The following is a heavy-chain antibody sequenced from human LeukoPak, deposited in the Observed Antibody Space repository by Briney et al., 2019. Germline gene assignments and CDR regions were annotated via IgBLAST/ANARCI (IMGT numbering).Heavy chain of an antibody. J-gene: IGHJ4*02. CDR3: AKSRVGYDY. D-gene: IGHD1-26*01. CDR2: ISYDGSNK. V-gene: IGHV3-30*18. Sequence: PGRSLRLSCAASGFTFSSYGMHWVRQAPGKGLEWVAVISYDGSNKYYADSVKGRFTISRDNSKNTLYLQMNGLRAEDTAVYYCAKSRVGYDYWGQGTLVTVSS. CDR1: GFTFSSYG.